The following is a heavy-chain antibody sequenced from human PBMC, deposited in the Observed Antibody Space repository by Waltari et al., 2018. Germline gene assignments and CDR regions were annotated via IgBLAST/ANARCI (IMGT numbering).Heavy chain of an antibody. CDR2: ISSRGSAT. CDR1: GFTFTQYT. D-gene: IGHD3-10*01. V-gene: IGHV3-48*01. J-gene: IGHJ4*02. Sequence: EVQMLDSGGGLVEPGGSLRLSCTTPGFTFTQYTLSWVRQTPTRGLEWVSYISSRGSATHYADSVRGRFTISRDSAKGSVYLQMNNLRADDAAMYYCARGRYGAGSYSDYDYWGQGTLVTVSS. CDR3: ARGRYGAGSYSDYDY.